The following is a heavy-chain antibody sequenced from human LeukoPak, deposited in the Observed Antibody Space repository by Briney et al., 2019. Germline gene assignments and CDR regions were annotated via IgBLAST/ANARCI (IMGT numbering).Heavy chain of an antibody. CDR2: ISAYNGNT. CDR1: GYTFTSYG. Sequence: ASVKVSCKASGYTFTSYGVSWVRQAPGQGLEWMGWISAYNGNTNYAQKLQGRVTMTTDTSTSAAYMELRSLRSDDTAVYYCASHGYLRQVGAYGGYYFDYWGQGTLVTVSS. V-gene: IGHV1-18*01. D-gene: IGHD1-26*01. CDR3: ASHGYLRQVGAYGGYYFDY. J-gene: IGHJ4*02.